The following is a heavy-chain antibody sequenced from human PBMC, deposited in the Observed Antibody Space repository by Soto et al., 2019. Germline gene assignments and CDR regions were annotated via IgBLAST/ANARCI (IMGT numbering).Heavy chain of an antibody. V-gene: IGHV1-18*01. J-gene: IGHJ6*02. Sequence: QVQLVQSGDEVKKPGASVKVSCKASGYIFVNYGIAWVRQAPGQGLEWMGWISPYNGNTHYATKVQGRLTMTTDTSTSTAYMDLGSLTSDDTAVYYCAMVDNYVIPTPQDVWGQGTTVTVSS. CDR3: AMVDNYVIPTPQDV. CDR2: ISPYNGNT. D-gene: IGHD3-16*02. CDR1: GYIFVNYG.